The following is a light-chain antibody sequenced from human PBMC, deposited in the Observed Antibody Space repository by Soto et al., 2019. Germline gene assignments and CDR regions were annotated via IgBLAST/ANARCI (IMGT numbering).Light chain of an antibody. J-gene: IGLJ2*01. CDR1: SSDVGIYNL. CDR2: EGS. V-gene: IGLV2-23*01. CDR3: CSYAGSPTPVV. Sequence: QSALTQPASVSGSPGQSITISCTGTSSDVGIYNLVSWYQQHPRKAPKVMIYEGSRRPSGVSNRFPGSKSGTTASLTISGLQAEYEAEYYCCSYAGSPTPVVFSGRTKLSVL.